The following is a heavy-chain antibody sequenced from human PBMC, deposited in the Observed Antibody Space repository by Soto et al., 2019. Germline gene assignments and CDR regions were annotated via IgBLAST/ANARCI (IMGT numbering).Heavy chain of an antibody. Sequence: QVQLVQSGAEVKKPGASVKVSCKASGYTFTSYAMHWVRQAPGQRLEWMGWINAGNGNTKYSQKFQGRVTITTYSSATTAYMALSSLRSEDTAVYYCARWGREYYYGSGSYTVCYYCYGMDVWGQGTTVTVSS. V-gene: IGHV1-3*01. CDR3: ARWGREYYYGSGSYTVCYYCYGMDV. CDR1: GYTFTSYA. J-gene: IGHJ6*02. D-gene: IGHD3-10*01. CDR2: INAGNGNT.